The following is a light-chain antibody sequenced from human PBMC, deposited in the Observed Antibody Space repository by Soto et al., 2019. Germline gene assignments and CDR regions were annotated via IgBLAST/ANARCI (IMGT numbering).Light chain of an antibody. CDR1: SSDVGAYNY. CDR2: DVT. Sequence: QSALTQPASVSGSPGQSITISCTRTSSDVGAYNYVSWYQQHPGKAPKLMIYDVTNRPSGVSNRFSGSKSGNTASLTISGLQAEDEADYYCSSYTRSNTRVFGGGTKLTVL. J-gene: IGLJ2*01. V-gene: IGLV2-14*01. CDR3: SSYTRSNTRV.